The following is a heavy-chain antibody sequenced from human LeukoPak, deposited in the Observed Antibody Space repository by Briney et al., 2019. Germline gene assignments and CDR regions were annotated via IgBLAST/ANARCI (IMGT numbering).Heavy chain of an antibody. CDR1: GXTVXSNY. CDR2: IYSGGDT. V-gene: IGHV3-53*01. Sequence: LRLSCAXSGXTVXSNYMSWVRQAPGKGLEWVSVIYSGGDTYYADSVKGRFTISRDNSKNTLYLQMNSLRAEDTAGYYCASGRGRASDYYYGMDVWGQGTTVTVSS. D-gene: IGHD3-10*01. J-gene: IGHJ6*02. CDR3: ASGRGRASDYYYGMDV.